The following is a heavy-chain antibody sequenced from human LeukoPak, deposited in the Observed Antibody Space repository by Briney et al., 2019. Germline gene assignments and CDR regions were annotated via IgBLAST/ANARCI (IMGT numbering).Heavy chain of an antibody. J-gene: IGHJ2*01. D-gene: IGHD3-10*01. CDR1: GFSFGNYW. V-gene: IGHV3-7*01. Sequence: GGSLRLSCEAPGFSFGNYWMSWVRQAPGRGLEWVSNIKQDGGEKLYVDSVKGRFTISRDNAKNSLFLQRNSLRVEDTAVYFCARDRYYYNYEAFVWGRGAQVIVSS. CDR3: ARDRYYYNYEAFV. CDR2: IKQDGGEK.